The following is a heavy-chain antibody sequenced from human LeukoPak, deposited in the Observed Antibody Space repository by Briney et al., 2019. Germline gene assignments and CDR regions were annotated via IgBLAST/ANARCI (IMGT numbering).Heavy chain of an antibody. CDR2: INPNSGGT. V-gene: IGHV1-2*02. CDR1: GYTFTGYY. D-gene: IGHD6-19*01. J-gene: IGHJ5*02. CDR3: ARLSSGWPNWFDP. Sequence: ASVKVSCKASGYTFTGYYMHWVRQAPGQGLEWMGWINPNSGGTNYAQKFQGRVTMTRDTSISTAYMELSRLRSDDTAVYYCARLSSGWPNWFDPWGQGTLVTVSS.